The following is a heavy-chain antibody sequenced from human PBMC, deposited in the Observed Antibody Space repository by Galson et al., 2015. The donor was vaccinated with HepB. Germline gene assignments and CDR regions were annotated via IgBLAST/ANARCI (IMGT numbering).Heavy chain of an antibody. J-gene: IGHJ6*02. V-gene: IGHV3-30*02. CDR2: IRYDGSNK. CDR3: AKEFGSSGWQNYYYYGMDV. D-gene: IGHD6-19*01. Sequence: SLRLSCAASGFTFSSYGMHWVRQAPGKGLEWVAFIRYDGSNKYYADSVKGRFTISRDNSKNTLYLQMNSLRAEDTAVYYCAKEFGSSGWQNYYYYGMDVWGQGTTVTVSS. CDR1: GFTFSSYG.